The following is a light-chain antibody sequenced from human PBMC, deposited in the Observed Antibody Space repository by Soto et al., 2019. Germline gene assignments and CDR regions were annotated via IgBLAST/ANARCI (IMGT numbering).Light chain of an antibody. Sequence: EIVMPPSPATLSVSPCERDTLSFRASQSVSSNLVWYQQKPGQAPRLLIYGASTRAPGFPARFSGSGSGTDFTLTISRLEPEDFAVYYCKQYGSSGTCGQGTKGDIK. CDR3: KQYGSSGT. V-gene: IGKV3-15*01. J-gene: IGKJ1*01. CDR1: QSVSSN. CDR2: GAS.